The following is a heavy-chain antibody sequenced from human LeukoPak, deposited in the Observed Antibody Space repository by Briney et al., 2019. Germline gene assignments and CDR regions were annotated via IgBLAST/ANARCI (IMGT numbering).Heavy chain of an antibody. Sequence: SETLSLTCAVSGGSISSGGYSWSCIRQPPGKGLECIGYIYHSGSTYYNPSLKSRVTISVDRSKNQFSLKLSSVTAADTAVYYCARDGLRNAFDIWDQGTMVTVSS. CDR3: ARDGLRNAFDI. V-gene: IGHV4-30-2*01. CDR2: IYHSGST. J-gene: IGHJ3*02. D-gene: IGHD4-17*01. CDR1: GGSISSGGYS.